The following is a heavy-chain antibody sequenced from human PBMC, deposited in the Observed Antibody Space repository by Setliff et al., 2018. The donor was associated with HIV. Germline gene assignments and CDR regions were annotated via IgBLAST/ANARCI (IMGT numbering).Heavy chain of an antibody. D-gene: IGHD2-8*01. V-gene: IGHV4-38-2*02. Sequence: PSETLSLTCDVSDFSLSGDYWAWLRLSPGRGLEWSGTIYYTGRTYYNPSLRSRLSISVETSKNQFSLKLSSVTAADTAVYYCARDRVMSAVKFWYFDLWGRGTLVTVSS. CDR1: DFSLSGDY. CDR3: ARDRVMSAVKFWYFDL. J-gene: IGHJ2*01. CDR2: IYYTGRT.